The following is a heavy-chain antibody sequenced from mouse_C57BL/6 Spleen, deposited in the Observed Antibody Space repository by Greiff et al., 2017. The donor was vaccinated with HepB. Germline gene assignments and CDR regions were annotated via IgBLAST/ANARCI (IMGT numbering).Heavy chain of an antibody. J-gene: IGHJ4*01. Sequence: QVQLQQPGAELVKPGASVKLSCKASGYTFTSYWMHWVKQRPGQGLEWIGMIHPNSGSTNYNEKFKSKATLTVDKSSSTAYMQLSSLTSEDSAVYYCAREGYYGSSYGAMDYWGQGTSFTVSS. CDR3: AREGYYGSSYGAMDY. CDR2: IHPNSGST. V-gene: IGHV1-64*01. D-gene: IGHD1-1*01. CDR1: GYTFTSYW.